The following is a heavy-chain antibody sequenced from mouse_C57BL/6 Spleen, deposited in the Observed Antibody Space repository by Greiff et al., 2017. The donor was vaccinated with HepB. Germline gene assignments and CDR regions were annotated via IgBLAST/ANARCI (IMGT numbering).Heavy chain of an antibody. V-gene: IGHV1-55*01. CDR2: IYPGSGST. Sequence: QVHVKQPGAELVKPGASVKMSCKASGYTFTSYWITWVKQRPGQGLEWIGDIYPGSGSTNYNEKFKSKATLTVDTSSSTAYMQLSSLTSEDSAVYYCARERLPYQLGWYFDVWGTGTTVTVSS. J-gene: IGHJ1*03. CDR1: GYTFTSYW. D-gene: IGHD4-1*02. CDR3: ARERLPYQLGWYFDV.